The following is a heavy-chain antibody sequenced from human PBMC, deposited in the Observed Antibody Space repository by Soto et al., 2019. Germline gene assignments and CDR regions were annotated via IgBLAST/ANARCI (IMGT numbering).Heavy chain of an antibody. V-gene: IGHV3-23*01. D-gene: IGHD2-15*01. CDR1: GFTFSSYA. CDR2: ISGSGDST. Sequence: GGSLRLSCAASGFTFSSYAMSWVRQAPGKGLEWVSAISGSGDSTYYADSVKGRFTISRDNSKNTLYLQMNSLRAEDTAVYYCASGSPPDNCSGGSCYGIFDSWGQGTLVTVS. CDR3: ASGSPPDNCSGGSCYGIFDS. J-gene: IGHJ4*02.